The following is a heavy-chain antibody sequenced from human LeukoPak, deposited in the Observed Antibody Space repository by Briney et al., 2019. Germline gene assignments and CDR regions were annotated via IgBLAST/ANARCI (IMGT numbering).Heavy chain of an antibody. CDR1: GGSSSGYY. V-gene: IGHV4-34*01. Sequence: TSETLSLTCAVYGGSSSGYYWSWIRQPPGKGLEWIGEINHSGSTNYNPSLKSRVTISVDTSKNQFSLKLSSVTAADTAVYYCARHTYSSGWYRPFPEQWGQGTLVTVSS. CDR3: ARHTYSSGWYRPFPEQ. J-gene: IGHJ4*02. D-gene: IGHD6-19*01. CDR2: INHSGST.